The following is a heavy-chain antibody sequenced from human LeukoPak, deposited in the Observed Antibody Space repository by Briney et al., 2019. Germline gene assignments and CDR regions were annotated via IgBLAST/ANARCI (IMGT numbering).Heavy chain of an antibody. J-gene: IGHJ5*02. D-gene: IGHD2-2*01. CDR1: GGPLSSHY. CDR2: YYYSGSP. CDR3: ARDVYCSSTSCYLGGWFDP. V-gene: IGHV4-59*11. Sequence: PSETLSLTCSVSGGPLSSHYWSWIRQPPGKGVERIGYYYYSGSPNYNASLKIRVTRSVETSKNQCSLKLSSVTAADTAVYYCARDVYCSSTSCYLGGWFDPWGQGTLVTVSS.